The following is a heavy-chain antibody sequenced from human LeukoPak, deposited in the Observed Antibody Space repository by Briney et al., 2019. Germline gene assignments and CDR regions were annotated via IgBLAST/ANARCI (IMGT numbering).Heavy chain of an antibody. D-gene: IGHD6-19*01. J-gene: IGHJ4*01. CDR2: IFYSGST. V-gene: IGHV4-39*01. CDR3: ARYSSGWPFDY. CDR1: GGSISSSSYY. Sequence: SETLSLTCTVSGGSISSSSYYWGWIRQPPGKGLEWIGRIFYSGSTYYNPSLKSRVTISVDTSKNQFSPKLSSVTAADTAVYYCARYSSGWPFDYWGHGSLVTVSS.